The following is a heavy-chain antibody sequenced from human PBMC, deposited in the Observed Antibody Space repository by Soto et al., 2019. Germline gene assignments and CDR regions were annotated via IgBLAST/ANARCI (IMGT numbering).Heavy chain of an antibody. CDR2: IYHSGSS. CDR3: ARDSGEEADIVVVPAAKGGMDV. V-gene: IGHV4-4*02. Sequence: ETLAITCSVSGGSICSSNWWSWVRQPPGKGLEWIGEIYHSGSSNYNPSLKSRVTISVDKSKNQFSLKLSSVTAADTAVYYCARDSGEEADIVVVPAAKGGMDVWGQGTTVTVS. D-gene: IGHD2-2*01. CDR1: GGSICSSNW. J-gene: IGHJ6*02.